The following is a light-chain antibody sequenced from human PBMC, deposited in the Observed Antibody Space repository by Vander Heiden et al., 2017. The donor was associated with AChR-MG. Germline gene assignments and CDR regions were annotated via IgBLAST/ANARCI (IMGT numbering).Light chain of an antibody. J-gene: IGLJ2*01. CDR1: SPRSYY. CDR2: GKN. CDR3: NSRDSSGNHLV. V-gene: IGLV3-19*01. Sequence: SSELTQDPAASVALGPTVRITCQGDSPRSYYASWYQQKPGQAPVLVIYGKNNRPSGIPDRFSGSSSGNTASLTITGAQAEDEADYYCNSRDSSGNHLVFGGGTKLTVL.